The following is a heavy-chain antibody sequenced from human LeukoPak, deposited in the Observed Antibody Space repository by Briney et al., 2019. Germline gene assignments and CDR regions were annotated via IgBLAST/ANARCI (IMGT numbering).Heavy chain of an antibody. Sequence: GESLKISCKASGYSFTSYRIGWGRQMPGKGLEWMGIIYPGDSDTRYSPSFQGQVTISADKSINTAYLQRSSLKASDTAMYFCARGGSGSYPDVFDIWGQGTMVTVSS. J-gene: IGHJ3*02. D-gene: IGHD1-26*01. CDR3: ARGGSGSYPDVFDI. V-gene: IGHV5-51*01. CDR1: GYSFTSYR. CDR2: IYPGDSDT.